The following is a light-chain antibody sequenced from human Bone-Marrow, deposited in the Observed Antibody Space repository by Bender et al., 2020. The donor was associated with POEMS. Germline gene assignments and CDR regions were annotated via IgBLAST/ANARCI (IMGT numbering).Light chain of an antibody. CDR3: SSYAGTKILL. J-gene: IGLJ2*01. CDR2: RDN. V-gene: IGLV1-47*01. Sequence: QSVLTQPPSTSGTPGQTVTVSCSGSDSNVGRNYVHWYQHVPGSAPKLLISRDNQRPSGVPDRFSGSKSGTSASLAISGLRSEDEGDYYCSSYAGTKILLFGGGTKLTVL. CDR1: DSNVGRNY.